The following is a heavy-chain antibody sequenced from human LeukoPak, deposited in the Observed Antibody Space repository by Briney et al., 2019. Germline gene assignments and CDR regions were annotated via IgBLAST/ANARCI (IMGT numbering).Heavy chain of an antibody. CDR1: GGSISGYY. D-gene: IGHD4-17*01. Sequence: PSGTLSLTCTVSGGSISGYYWSWIRQPPGKGLEWIGYIYYSGSTNYNPSLKSQVTISVDTSKNQFSLKLTSVTAADTAVYYCARDDLPELTVTIGIGPINWFDPWGQGTLVTVSS. CDR2: IYYSGST. V-gene: IGHV4-59*01. CDR3: ARDDLPELTVTIGIGPINWFDP. J-gene: IGHJ5*02.